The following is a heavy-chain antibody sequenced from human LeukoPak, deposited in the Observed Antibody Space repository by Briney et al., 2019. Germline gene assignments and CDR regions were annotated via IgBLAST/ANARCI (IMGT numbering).Heavy chain of an antibody. V-gene: IGHV3-53*01. Sequence: GGSLRLSCAATEFTVSRSYMTWIRQAPGKGLEWVSVLRSGGTIEYADTVKGRFTISRDISKNTVYLQMNNLRSEGTAVYFCAREGEKADGYNPGLDRWGQGTLVTVSS. D-gene: IGHD5-24*01. CDR3: AREGEKADGYNPGLDR. CDR2: LRSGGTI. J-gene: IGHJ4*02. CDR1: EFTVSRSY.